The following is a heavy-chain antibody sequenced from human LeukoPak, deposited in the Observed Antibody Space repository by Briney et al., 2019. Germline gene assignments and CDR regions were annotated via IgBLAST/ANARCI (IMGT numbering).Heavy chain of an antibody. J-gene: IGHJ4*02. V-gene: IGHV1-69*04. CDR3: ASSFGNVLFY. Sequence: SVKVSCKASGGTFSSYAISWVRQAPGQGLEWMGRIIPILGIANYAQKFQGRVTITADKSTSTAYMELSGLRSEDTAAYYCASSFGNVLFYWGQGTLVTVSS. CDR2: IIPILGIA. CDR1: GGTFSSYA. D-gene: IGHD3-3*01.